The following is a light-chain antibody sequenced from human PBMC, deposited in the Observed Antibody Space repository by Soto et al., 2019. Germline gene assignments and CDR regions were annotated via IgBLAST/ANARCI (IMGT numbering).Light chain of an antibody. V-gene: IGLV2-23*01. CDR2: EDS. CDR1: SSDAGNYNF. CDR3: CSYAGSSTAWV. Sequence: QSVLTQPASVSGSPGQSITISCTGTSSDAGNYNFVSWYQQHPGKAPKVIIYEDSTRPSGVSNGLSGSKSGNTASLTISGLQAEDEADYYCCSYAGSSTAWVFGGGTKLTVL. J-gene: IGLJ3*02.